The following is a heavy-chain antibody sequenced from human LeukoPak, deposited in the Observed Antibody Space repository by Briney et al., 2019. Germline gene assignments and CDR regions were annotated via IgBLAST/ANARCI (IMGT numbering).Heavy chain of an antibody. CDR1: GYSFTSNW. CDR3: ARRMDSSGYQYYFDY. Sequence: GESLKISCKGSGYSFTSNWIGWVRQMPGKGLEWMGIVNPADSDPRYNPSFQGQVTMSADKSTSTAYLQWSSLKASDTAMYYWARRMDSSGYQYYFDYWGQGTLVAVSS. J-gene: IGHJ4*02. V-gene: IGHV5-51*01. D-gene: IGHD3-22*01. CDR2: VNPADSDP.